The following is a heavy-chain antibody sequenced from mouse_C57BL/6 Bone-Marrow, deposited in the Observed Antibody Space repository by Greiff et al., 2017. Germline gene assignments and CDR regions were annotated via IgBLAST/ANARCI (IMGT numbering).Heavy chain of an antibody. CDR2: IYPRSGNT. D-gene: IGHD1-1*01. V-gene: IGHV1-81*01. J-gene: IGHJ2*01. Sequence: QVQLQQSGAELARPGASVKLSCKASGYTFTSYGISWVKQSTGQGLEWIGEIYPRSGNTYYNEKFKGKATLTADKSSSTAYMELRSLTSEDSAVYFCARKGAKFITTVALDYWGQGTTLTVSS. CDR1: GYTFTSYG. CDR3: ARKGAKFITTVALDY.